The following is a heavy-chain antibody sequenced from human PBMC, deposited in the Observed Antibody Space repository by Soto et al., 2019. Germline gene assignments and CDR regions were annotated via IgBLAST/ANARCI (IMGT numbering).Heavy chain of an antibody. J-gene: IGHJ5*02. D-gene: IGHD1-26*01. CDR2: INPSGAST. CDR3: ARDNSESNSWWFDP. CDR1: GFTFSRYY. V-gene: IGHV1-46*01. Sequence: EASVKVSCKASGFTFSRYYMHWIRQAPGQGLEWMGIINPSGASTNYAQKFQGRVTLTRDTSTSTVSMEVSSLRSEDTAVYYCARDNSESNSWWFDPWGQGTLVTVSS.